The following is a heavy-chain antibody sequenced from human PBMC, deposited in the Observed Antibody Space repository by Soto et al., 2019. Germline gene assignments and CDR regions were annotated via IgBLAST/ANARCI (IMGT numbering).Heavy chain of an antibody. V-gene: IGHV4-59*12. D-gene: IGHD6-19*01. J-gene: IGHJ5*02. CDR3: ARGVGGSGLNWFDP. CDR2: IHCSGSA. Sequence: LSLSCTFFCSSIFGYYLTGIGQSPERGLELSGYIHCSGSANYNPSLNSRLTMTVNRSKSQFSMRLASATAADTAVYYCARGVGGSGLNWFDPWGQGTLVTVSS. CDR1: CSSIFGYY.